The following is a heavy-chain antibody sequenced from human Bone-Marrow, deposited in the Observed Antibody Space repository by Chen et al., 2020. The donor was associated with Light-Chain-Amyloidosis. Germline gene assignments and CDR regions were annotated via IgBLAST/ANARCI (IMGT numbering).Heavy chain of an antibody. V-gene: IGHV1-18*04. Sequence: QVQLVQSGAEVKRPGASVRVPCKTFGSTLTSSGIAWVRQAPGQGLEWMGWISVYNGNTNLAQKCLGRATMTTDIATTTAYMELRSLRSDDTAVYYCARGAITMIFRGYDFWGQGTLVTVSS. J-gene: IGHJ4*02. D-gene: IGHD3-22*01. CDR2: ISVYNGNT. CDR3: ARGAITMIFRGYDF. CDR1: GSTLTSSG.